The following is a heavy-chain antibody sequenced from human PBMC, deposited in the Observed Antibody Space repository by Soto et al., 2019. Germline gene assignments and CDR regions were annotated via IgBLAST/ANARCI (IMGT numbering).Heavy chain of an antibody. D-gene: IGHD3-16*01. CDR1: GGTFSNHA. CDR2: IVPMFGTA. Sequence: SVKVSCKASGGTFSNHAISWVRQAPGEGLEWMGGIVPMFGTANYAQKFEGRVTTTADKSTNTAYMELSSLTSEDTAVYYCAPGDDLDNSYGVDVLGEETTVTVSS. CDR3: APGDDLDNSYGVDV. V-gene: IGHV1-69*06. J-gene: IGHJ6*04.